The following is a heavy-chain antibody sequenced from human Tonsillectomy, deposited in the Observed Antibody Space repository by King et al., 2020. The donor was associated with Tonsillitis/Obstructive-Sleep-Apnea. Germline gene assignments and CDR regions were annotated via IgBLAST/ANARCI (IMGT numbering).Heavy chain of an antibody. CDR3: ARVHGGGNTHDAFDI. Sequence: AQLVQSGAEVKKPGASVKVSCKASGYTFTSYYMHWVRQAPGQGLEWMGIINPSGGSTSYAQKFQGRVTMTRDRYTSTVYMELSSLRSEDTAVYYWARVHGGGNTHDAFDIWGQGTMVTVSS. CDR1: GYTFTSYY. D-gene: IGHD4-23*01. J-gene: IGHJ3*02. CDR2: INPSGGST. V-gene: IGHV1-46*01.